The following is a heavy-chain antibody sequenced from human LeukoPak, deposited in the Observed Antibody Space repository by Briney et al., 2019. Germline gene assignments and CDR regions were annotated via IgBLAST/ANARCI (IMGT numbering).Heavy chain of an antibody. CDR2: ISGSGGST. CDR3: AKETYYDFWSGYYFDY. CDR1: GFTFSSYA. Sequence: GGSLRLSCAAPGFTFSSYAMSWVRQAPGKGLEWVSAISGSGGSTYYADSVKGRFTISRDNSKNTLYLQMNSLRAEDTAVYYCAKETYYDFWSGYYFDYWGQGTLVTVSS. J-gene: IGHJ4*02. V-gene: IGHV3-23*01. D-gene: IGHD3-3*01.